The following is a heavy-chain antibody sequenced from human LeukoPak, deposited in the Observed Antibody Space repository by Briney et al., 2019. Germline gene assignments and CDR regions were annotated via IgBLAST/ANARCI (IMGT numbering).Heavy chain of an antibody. CDR3: ARVLPYDYSNRFDR. J-gene: IGHJ5*02. Sequence: PGGSLTLSCAASGFTFSTYSMNWVRQAPGKGLEWVSYISSSTSTIYYADPVKGRFIISGDNAKNYLYLQMKSLRAEDTAVYYCARVLPYDYSNRFDRWGQGTLVTVSS. V-gene: IGHV3-48*01. CDR2: ISSSTSTI. CDR1: GFTFSTYS. D-gene: IGHD4-11*01.